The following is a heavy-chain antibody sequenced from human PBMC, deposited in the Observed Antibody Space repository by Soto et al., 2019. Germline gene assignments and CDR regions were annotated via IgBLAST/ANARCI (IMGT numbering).Heavy chain of an antibody. CDR1: GFTFSSYA. D-gene: IGHD2-15*01. CDR3: ARGTEKGYCSGGSCYAVDY. J-gene: IGHJ4*02. V-gene: IGHV3-64*01. CDR2: ISSNGGST. Sequence: GGSLRLSCAASGFTFSSYAMHWVRQAPGKGLEYVSAISSNGGSTYYANSVKGRFTISRDNSKNTLYLQMGSLRAGDMAVYYCARGTEKGYCSGGSCYAVDYWGQGTLVTVSS.